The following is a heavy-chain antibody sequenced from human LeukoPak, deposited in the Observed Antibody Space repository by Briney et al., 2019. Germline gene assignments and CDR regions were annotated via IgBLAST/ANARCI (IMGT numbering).Heavy chain of an antibody. Sequence: KASETLSLTCTVSGGSISDSTYFWAWIRQPPGKGLEWIGTIYYDGSTYYNPSLKSRVTISVDTSKNQFSLRLSSVTAADTALYYCARQGAPALRNFDPWGQGTLVTVSS. V-gene: IGHV4-39*01. D-gene: IGHD3-16*01. CDR3: ARQGAPALRNFDP. J-gene: IGHJ5*02. CDR2: IYYDGST. CDR1: GGSISDSTYF.